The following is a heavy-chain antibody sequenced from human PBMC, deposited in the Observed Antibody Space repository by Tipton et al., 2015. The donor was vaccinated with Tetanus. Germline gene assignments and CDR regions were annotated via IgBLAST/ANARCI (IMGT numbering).Heavy chain of an antibody. Sequence: TLSLTCTVSGGSISSSSYYWGWIRQPPGRGLEWIGSIYYSGSTYYNPSRKSRVTISVDTSKNQFSLKLSSVTAADTAVYYCARLVGRSCWIDFGYWCQGALVTV. D-gene: IGHD6-13*01. V-gene: IGHV4-39*01. J-gene: IGHJ4*02. CDR2: IYYSGST. CDR1: GGSISSSSYY. CDR3: ARLVGRSCWIDFGY.